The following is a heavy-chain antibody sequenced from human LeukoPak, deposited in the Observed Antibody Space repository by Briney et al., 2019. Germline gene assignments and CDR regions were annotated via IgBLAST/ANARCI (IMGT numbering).Heavy chain of an antibody. D-gene: IGHD4-11*01. Sequence: GRSLRVAWAASGFTFDDYAVHNDRQAPRKGLEWISLISVDGGSTYYADSVKGRFTISRGNSKNSLFLQMNSLRTEDTALYYCAKAVTTLSPYFDYWGQGTLVTVSS. CDR2: ISVDGGST. V-gene: IGHV3-43*02. J-gene: IGHJ4*02. CDR3: AKAVTTLSPYFDY. CDR1: GFTFDDYA.